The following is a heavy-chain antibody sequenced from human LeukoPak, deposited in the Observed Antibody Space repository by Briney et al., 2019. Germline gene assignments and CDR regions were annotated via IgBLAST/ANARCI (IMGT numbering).Heavy chain of an antibody. CDR3: ARTAIFSPFSFDY. D-gene: IGHD3-9*01. J-gene: IGHJ4*02. Sequence: ASVKVSCKASGYTFTDYYIHWVRPAPGQGLEWMGWINSNSGATKYAQKFQGRVTMTRDTSISTAYMELSRLRSDDTAVYYCARTAIFSPFSFDYWGQGTLVTVSS. CDR2: INSNSGAT. CDR1: GYTFTDYY. V-gene: IGHV1-2*02.